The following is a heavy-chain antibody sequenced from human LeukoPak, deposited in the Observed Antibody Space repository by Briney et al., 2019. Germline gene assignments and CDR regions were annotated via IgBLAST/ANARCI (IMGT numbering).Heavy chain of an antibody. CDR2: INSDGKTT. Sequence: TGGSLRLSCAASGFTFSDYSMNWVRQAPGKGLEDLSYINSDGKTTYYADSVKGRFTISRDNSKNTLYLQMNSLRAEDTAVYYCAKEGYSYGYGWGQGTLVTVSS. CDR1: GFTFSDYS. CDR3: AKEGYSYGYG. D-gene: IGHD5-18*01. J-gene: IGHJ4*02. V-gene: IGHV3-48*01.